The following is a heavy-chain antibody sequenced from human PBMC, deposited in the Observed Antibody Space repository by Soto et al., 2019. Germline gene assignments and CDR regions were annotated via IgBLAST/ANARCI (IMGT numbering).Heavy chain of an antibody. CDR3: ARDHLSVFGVVYTYHYYYGMGV. V-gene: IGHV1-2*02. J-gene: IGHJ6*02. CDR1: GYTFPGYY. Sequence: ASVKVSCKASGYTFPGYYMHWVRQAPGQGLEWMGWIDPNSGGTNYAQKFQGRVTMTRDTSISTAYMELSRLRSDDTAVYYCARDHLSVFGVVYTYHYYYGMGVWGQGTTVTVSS. CDR2: IDPNSGGT. D-gene: IGHD3-3*02.